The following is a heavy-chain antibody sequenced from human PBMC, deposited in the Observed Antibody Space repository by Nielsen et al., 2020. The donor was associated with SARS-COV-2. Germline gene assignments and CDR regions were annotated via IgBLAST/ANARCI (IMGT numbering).Heavy chain of an antibody. CDR2: IKQDGSEK. J-gene: IGHJ6*02. CDR1: GFTFSSYW. Sequence: GKSLKISCAASGFTFSSYWMSWVRQAPGKGLEWVANIKQDGSEKYYVDSVKGRFTISRDNSKNTLYLQMNSLRAEDTAVYYCAKETMVRGVITPTMDVWGQGTTVTVSS. D-gene: IGHD3-10*01. CDR3: AKETMVRGVITPTMDV. V-gene: IGHV3-7*01.